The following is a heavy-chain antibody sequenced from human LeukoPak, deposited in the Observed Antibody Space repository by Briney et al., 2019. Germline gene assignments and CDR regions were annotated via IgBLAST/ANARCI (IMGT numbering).Heavy chain of an antibody. CDR1: GFTFSSYG. CDR2: IRYDGSNK. Sequence: GGSLRLSCAASGFTFSSYGMHWVRQAPGKGLEWVAFIRYDGSNKYYADSVKGRFTISRDNSKNTLYLQMNSLRAEDTAVYYCAKVWFGELGLFDYWGQGTLVTVSS. V-gene: IGHV3-30*02. D-gene: IGHD3-10*01. CDR3: AKVWFGELGLFDY. J-gene: IGHJ4*02.